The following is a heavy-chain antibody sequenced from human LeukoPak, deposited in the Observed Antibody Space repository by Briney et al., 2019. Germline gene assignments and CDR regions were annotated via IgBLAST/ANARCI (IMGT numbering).Heavy chain of an antibody. D-gene: IGHD5-12*01. CDR3: ARSRSGYGYDHAAFDI. Sequence: SETLSLTCTVSGGSISSGGYYWSWIRQHPGKGLEWIGYIYYRGSTTYNPSLKSRVTISVDTSRNQFSLKLSSVTAADTAVYYCARSRSGYGYDHAAFDIWGQGTMVTVSS. CDR1: GGSISSGGYY. CDR2: IYYRGST. V-gene: IGHV4-61*08. J-gene: IGHJ3*02.